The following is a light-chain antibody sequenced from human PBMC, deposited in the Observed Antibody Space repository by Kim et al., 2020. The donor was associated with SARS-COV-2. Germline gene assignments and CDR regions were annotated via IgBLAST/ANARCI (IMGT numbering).Light chain of an antibody. CDR3: QAWDSSTACVV. Sequence: SYELTQPPSVSVSPGQTASITCSGDKLGDKYACWYQQKPGQSPVLVIYQDSKRPSGIPERFSGPNSGNTATLTISGTQAMDEADYYCQAWDSSTACVVFGGGTQLTVL. V-gene: IGLV3-1*01. J-gene: IGLJ2*01. CDR1: KLGDKY. CDR2: QDS.